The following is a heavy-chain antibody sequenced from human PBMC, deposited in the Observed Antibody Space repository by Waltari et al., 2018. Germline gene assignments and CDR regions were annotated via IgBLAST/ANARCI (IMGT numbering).Heavy chain of an antibody. CDR3: ARDWEGDRPNFDY. V-gene: IGHV3-7*04. CDR1: GFTFNHFW. CDR2: IKQDGRDT. Sequence: EVQLVESGGGLVQPGGSLRLSCVASGFTFNHFWLSWVRQAPGKGLEGVTEIKQDGRDTDYADSVKGRFTVSRDNAKNSLYLQMNSLRVEDTAVYYCARDWEGDRPNFDYWGQGTLVTVSS. D-gene: IGHD1-26*01. J-gene: IGHJ4*02.